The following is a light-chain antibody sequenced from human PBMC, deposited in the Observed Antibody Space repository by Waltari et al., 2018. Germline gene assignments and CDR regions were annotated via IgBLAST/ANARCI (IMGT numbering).Light chain of an antibody. J-gene: IGLJ3*02. V-gene: IGLV2-14*03. Sequence: QSALTPPASVSGSPGQSITISCTGTSRDVGGYNYHSWYQQHPDKAPKLMIYDVSNRPSGVSNRFSGSKSGNTASLTISGLQAEDEADYYCSSYTSSITLVFGGVTKLTVL. CDR2: DVS. CDR3: SSYTSSITLV. CDR1: SRDVGGYNY.